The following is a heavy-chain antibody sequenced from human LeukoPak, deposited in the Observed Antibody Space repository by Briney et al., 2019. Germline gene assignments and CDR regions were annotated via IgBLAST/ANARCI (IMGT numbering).Heavy chain of an antibody. CDR2: IYHSGST. CDR3: ARGSRSTSCSD. Sequence: SGTLSLTCAVSGVSVNNDNWWSWVRQPPGKGLEWIGEIYHSGSTTYNPSLKSRVTISVDTSKDQFSLKLSSVTAADTAVYYCARGSRSTSCSDWGQGTLVTVSS. CDR1: GVSVNNDNW. V-gene: IGHV4-4*02. D-gene: IGHD2-2*01. J-gene: IGHJ4*02.